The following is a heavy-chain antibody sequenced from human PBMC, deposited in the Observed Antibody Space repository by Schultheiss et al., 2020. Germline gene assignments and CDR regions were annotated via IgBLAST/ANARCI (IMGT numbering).Heavy chain of an antibody. CDR1: GGSISSGGYY. D-gene: IGHD1-26*01. CDR3: ATSGNYRLLY. J-gene: IGHJ4*02. Sequence: SETLSLTCTVSGGSISSGGYYWSWIRQHPGKGLEWIGEIYHSGTTNYNPSLKSRVTISVDKSKNQFSLKLTSVTAADTAVYYCATSGNYRLLYWGQGTLGTVSS. V-gene: IGHV4-31*09. CDR2: IYHSGTT.